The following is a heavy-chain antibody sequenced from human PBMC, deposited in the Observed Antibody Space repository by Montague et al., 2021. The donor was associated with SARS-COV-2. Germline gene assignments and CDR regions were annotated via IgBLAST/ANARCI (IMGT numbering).Heavy chain of an antibody. CDR3: ARGPTNNIGMVATRLDY. J-gene: IGHJ4*02. CDR1: GGSFSGYY. V-gene: IGHV4-34*01. D-gene: IGHD5-12*01. Sequence: SETLSLTCAVYGGSFSGYYWNWLRQTPGKGLEWIGEINHSGSTNYNPSLKSRVTISVDTSNNQFSLKLTSVTAADTAVYYCARGPTNNIGMVATRLDYWGQGTLVTVSS. CDR2: INHSGST.